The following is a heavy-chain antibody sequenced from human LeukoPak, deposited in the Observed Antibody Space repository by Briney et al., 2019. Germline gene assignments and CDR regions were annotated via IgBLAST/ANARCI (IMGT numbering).Heavy chain of an antibody. CDR3: AKEQQQLVPYYYGMDV. Sequence: GGSLRLSCAASGFTFSSYAMSWVRRAPGKGLEWVSAISGSGGSTYYADSVKGRFTISRDNSKNTLYLQMNSLRAEDTAVYYCAKEQQQLVPYYYGMDVWGQGTTVTVSS. D-gene: IGHD6-13*01. CDR2: ISGSGGST. CDR1: GFTFSSYA. V-gene: IGHV3-23*01. J-gene: IGHJ6*02.